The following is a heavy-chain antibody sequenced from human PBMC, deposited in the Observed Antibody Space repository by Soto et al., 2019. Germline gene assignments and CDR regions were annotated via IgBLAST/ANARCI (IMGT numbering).Heavy chain of an antibody. CDR3: ARAATGSYHSAY. CDR1: GYAFTSYG. CDR2: IVPHSGRT. J-gene: IGHJ4*02. V-gene: IGHV1-18*04. D-gene: IGHD3-10*01. Sequence: QVQLVQSGPEVKKPGASVRVSCMTSGYAFTSYGVNWVRQVPGQGLEWMGWIVPHSGRTTYLPKFQGRVTITADPSTNTAYMELTSLSSDDTGIYFCARAATGSYHSAYWGQGTVVTVSA.